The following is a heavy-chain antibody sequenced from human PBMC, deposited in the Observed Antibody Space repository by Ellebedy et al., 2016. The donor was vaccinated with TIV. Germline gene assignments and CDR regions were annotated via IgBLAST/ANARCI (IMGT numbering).Heavy chain of an antibody. V-gene: IGHV5-51*01. J-gene: IGHJ5*02. Sequence: GESLKISCKTSGYTFTNYWIGWVRQKPGRGLEWMGIIYPGDSDTRYSPSSQGQVPISADKSINTVYLQWRSLEASDTAVYYCARMVYGSGWDGYFDPWGQGTLVTVSP. CDR1: GYTFTNYW. CDR2: IYPGDSDT. CDR3: ARMVYGSGWDGYFDP. D-gene: IGHD6-19*01.